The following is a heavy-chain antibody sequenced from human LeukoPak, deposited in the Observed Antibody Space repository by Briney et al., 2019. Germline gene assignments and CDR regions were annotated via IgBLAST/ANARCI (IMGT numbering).Heavy chain of an antibody. V-gene: IGHV4-31*03. Sequence: PSETLSLTCTVSGGSISSGGYYWSWIRQHPGKGLEWIGYIYYSGSTYYNPSLKSRVTISVDTSKNQFSPKLSSVTAADTAVYYCARVRRAGYAFLDYWGQGTLVTVSS. CDR3: ARVRRAGYAFLDY. CDR2: IYYSGST. D-gene: IGHD3-3*01. CDR1: GGSISSGGYY. J-gene: IGHJ4*02.